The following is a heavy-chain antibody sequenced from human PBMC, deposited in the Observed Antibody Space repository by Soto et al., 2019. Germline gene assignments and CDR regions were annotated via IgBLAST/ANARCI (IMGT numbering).Heavy chain of an antibody. J-gene: IGHJ6*02. Sequence: SVKVSCKASGGTFSSYAISWVRQAPGQGLEWMGGSIPIFGNANYAQKFQGRVTITADESTSTAYMELRSLRSEDTAVYYCARDHITMVRGVIPHYYYGMDVWGQGTTVTVSS. CDR1: GGTFSSYA. D-gene: IGHD3-10*01. CDR2: SIPIFGNA. CDR3: ARDHITMVRGVIPHYYYGMDV. V-gene: IGHV1-69*13.